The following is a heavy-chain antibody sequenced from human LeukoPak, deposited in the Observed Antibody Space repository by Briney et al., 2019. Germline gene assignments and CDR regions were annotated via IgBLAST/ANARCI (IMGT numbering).Heavy chain of an antibody. V-gene: IGHV3-23*01. CDR2: ISGRGGNT. J-gene: IGHJ6*02. CDR1: GFTFGSYA. D-gene: IGHD3-16*01. CDR3: AKGNSLYFYYGMDV. Sequence: PGGSLRLSCAASGFTFGSYAMSWVRQAPGKGLEWVSGISGRGGNTAYADSVKGRFTISRDNSKNTLTLQMDSLRAEDTAKYYCAKGNSLYFYYGMDVWGQGTTVTVSS.